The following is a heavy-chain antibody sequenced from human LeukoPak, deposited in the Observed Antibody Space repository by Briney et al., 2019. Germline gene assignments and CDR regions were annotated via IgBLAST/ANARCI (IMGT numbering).Heavy chain of an antibody. J-gene: IGHJ5*02. D-gene: IGHD3-22*01. CDR2: IYYSGST. V-gene: IGHV4-59*01. Sequence: SETLSLTCTVSGGSISSYYWSWLRQPRGKGLEWIGYIYYSGSTNYNPSLKSRVTISVDTSKNQFSLKLSSVTAADTAVYYCARVGYYYDSSGPNWFDPWGQGTLVTVSS. CDR3: ARVGYYYDSSGPNWFDP. CDR1: GGSISSYY.